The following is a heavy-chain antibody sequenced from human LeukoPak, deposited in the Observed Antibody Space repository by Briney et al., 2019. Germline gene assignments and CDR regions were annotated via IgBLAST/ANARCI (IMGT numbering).Heavy chain of an antibody. Sequence: GRSLRLSCAASGFTFSSHSMYWVRQAPGKGLEWVAVVSKDGNTKYHTDSVKGRFTVSRDNSKNTLYLQMNSLRTEDTAVYYCARDSNDIPDYWGQGTLVTVSS. CDR1: GFTFSSHS. CDR3: ARDSNDIPDY. J-gene: IGHJ4*02. V-gene: IGHV3-30*04. CDR2: VSKDGNTK. D-gene: IGHD1-1*01.